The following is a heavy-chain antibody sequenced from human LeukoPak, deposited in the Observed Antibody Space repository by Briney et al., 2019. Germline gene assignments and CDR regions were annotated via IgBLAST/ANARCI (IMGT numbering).Heavy chain of an antibody. CDR2: INSDGSEG. CDR3: ARSSYSSSSSV. J-gene: IGHJ3*01. V-gene: IGHV3-7*03. CDR1: GFTFSGFW. D-gene: IGHD6-6*01. Sequence: GGSLRLSCAVSGFTFSGFWMSWSRQAPGKGLEWVASINSDGSEGYYADVVKGRFTISRDNAKNSQYLQINSLRAEDTAVYYCARSSYSSSSSVWGQGTMVTVSS.